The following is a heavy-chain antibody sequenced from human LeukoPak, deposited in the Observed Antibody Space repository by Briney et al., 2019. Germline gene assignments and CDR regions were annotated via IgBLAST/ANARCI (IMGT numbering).Heavy chain of an antibody. J-gene: IGHJ4*02. D-gene: IGHD3-22*01. CDR2: INPNSGAT. CDR1: GYSFTGYY. CDR3: ARDQNYYDATSYYGIDY. V-gene: IGHV1-2*02. Sequence: ASVKVSCKASGYSFTGYYIHWVRQAPGQGHEWMGWINPNSGATNYAQRFQDRVTMTRDTSINTAYMELNRLRSDDTAMYYCARDQNYYDATSYYGIDYWGQGTLVTVSS.